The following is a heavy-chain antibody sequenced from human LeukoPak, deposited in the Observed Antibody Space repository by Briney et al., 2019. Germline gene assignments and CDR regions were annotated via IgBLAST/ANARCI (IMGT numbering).Heavy chain of an antibody. CDR1: GFTFSSYA. CDR2: ISDSGGST. CDR3: AKDQQWLVEYYFDY. J-gene: IGHJ4*02. V-gene: IGHV3-23*01. Sequence: GGSLRLSCAASGFTFSSYAMSWVRQAPGKGLEWVSRISDSGGSTYYADSVKGRFTISRDNSKNTLYLQMNSLRAEDTAVYYCAKDQQWLVEYYFDYWGQGTLVTVSS. D-gene: IGHD6-19*01.